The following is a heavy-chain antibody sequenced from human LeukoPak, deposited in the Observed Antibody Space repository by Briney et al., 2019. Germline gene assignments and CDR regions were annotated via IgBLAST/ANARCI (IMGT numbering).Heavy chain of an antibody. D-gene: IGHD2/OR15-2a*01. J-gene: IGHJ5*02. Sequence: PGGSLRLSCAASGFTFSSYNMNCVRQAPGKGLEWVSSISSSSDYIYYADSVKGRFTISRDNAKNSLYLQMKSLRAEDTAVYYCARGKTSQNIVTRKTYNWFDPWGQGTLVTVSS. CDR1: GFTFSSYN. CDR2: ISSSSDYI. CDR3: ARGKTSQNIVTRKTYNWFDP. V-gene: IGHV3-21*01.